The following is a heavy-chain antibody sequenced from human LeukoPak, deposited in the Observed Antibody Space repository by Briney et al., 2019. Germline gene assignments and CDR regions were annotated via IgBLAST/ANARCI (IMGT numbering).Heavy chain of an antibody. CDR2: ISASGGST. Sequence: GGSLRLSCGASGFTFSDYSMNWVRQAPGKGLEWVSTISASGGSTYYADSVKGRFTISRDNSKNTLYLQMNSLRADDTAVYYCASDSGYSSDWYYFFDYWGQGTLVTVSS. J-gene: IGHJ4*02. CDR1: GFTFSDYS. V-gene: IGHV3-23*01. D-gene: IGHD6-13*01. CDR3: ASDSGYSSDWYYFFDY.